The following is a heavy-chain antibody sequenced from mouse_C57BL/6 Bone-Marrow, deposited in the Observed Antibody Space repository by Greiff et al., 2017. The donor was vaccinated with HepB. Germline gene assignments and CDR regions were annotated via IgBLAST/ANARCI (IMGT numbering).Heavy chain of an antibody. J-gene: IGHJ3*01. CDR3: ARYYGKYPWFAY. Sequence: EVQLQQSGPELVKPGASVKISCKASGYTFTDYYMNWVKQSHGKSLEWIGDINPNNGGTSYNQKFKGKATLTVDKSSSTAYMELRSLTSEDSAVYYCARYYGKYPWFAYWGQGTLVTVSA. CDR2: INPNNGGT. V-gene: IGHV1-26*01. CDR1: GYTFTDYY. D-gene: IGHD2-1*01.